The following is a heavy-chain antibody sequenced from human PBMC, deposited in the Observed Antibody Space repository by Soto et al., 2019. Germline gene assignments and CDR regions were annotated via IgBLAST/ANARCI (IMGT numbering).Heavy chain of an antibody. Sequence: EEQLVESGGGLVQPGGSLRLSCAASGFTFTNYSMNWVRQAPGKGLEWVSYITSSSSTIGYADSVKGRFTISRDNAKNSLYLQMNSLRDEDTAVYYCARDRSIARYFAWSVYAMDVWGQGTTVTVSS. CDR3: ARDRSIARYFAWSVYAMDV. V-gene: IGHV3-48*02. D-gene: IGHD3-9*01. CDR2: ITSSSSTI. CDR1: GFTFTNYS. J-gene: IGHJ6*02.